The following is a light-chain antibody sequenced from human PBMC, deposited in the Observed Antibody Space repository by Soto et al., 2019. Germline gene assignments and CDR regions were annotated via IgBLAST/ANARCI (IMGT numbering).Light chain of an antibody. CDR1: QSISNNF. J-gene: IGKJ4*01. V-gene: IGKV3-20*01. CDR2: GAF. Sequence: EIVLTRSPGTLSLSPGEGATLSCRASQSISNNFLAWYQHKPGQAPRLLMHGAFNRASGIPDRFSGSASGTDFTLTISRLEPEDFAVYYCQQYNTAPMTFGGGTKVDIK. CDR3: QQYNTAPMT.